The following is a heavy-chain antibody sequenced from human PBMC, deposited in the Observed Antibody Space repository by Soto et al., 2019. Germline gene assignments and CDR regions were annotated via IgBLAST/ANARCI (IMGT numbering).Heavy chain of an antibody. J-gene: IGHJ6*02. Sequence: GGSLRLSCVASGFRFDDYRIHWVRQAPGKGLEWVSFISWDGANSYYADSVKGRFTISRDNNKNSVYLQMNSLRTEDTALYHCTKEIEVALRYGMDVWGQGTTVTVSS. V-gene: IGHV3-43*01. CDR2: ISWDGANS. CDR1: GFRFDDYR. CDR3: TKEIEVALRYGMDV.